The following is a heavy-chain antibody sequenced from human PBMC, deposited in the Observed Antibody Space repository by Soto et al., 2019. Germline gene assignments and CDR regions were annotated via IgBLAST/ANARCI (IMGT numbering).Heavy chain of an antibody. J-gene: IGHJ4*02. CDR2: ISYDGSNK. D-gene: IGHD3-16*01. CDR1: GFTFSSYG. CDR3: AKDITYYDYDNQDY. V-gene: IGHV3-30*18. Sequence: QVQLVESGGGVVQPGRSLRLSCAASGFTFSSYGMHWVRQAPGKGLEWVAVISYDGSNKYYADSVKGRFTISRDNSKNTLYLQMNSLRAEDTAVYYCAKDITYYDYDNQDYWGQGTLVTVSS.